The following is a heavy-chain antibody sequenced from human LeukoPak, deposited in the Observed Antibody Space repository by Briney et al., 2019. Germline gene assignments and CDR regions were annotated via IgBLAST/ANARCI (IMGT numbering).Heavy chain of an antibody. D-gene: IGHD6-19*01. CDR3: ARTSLNSSGWDMGY. V-gene: IGHV1-18*01. Sequence: ASVKVSCKASGYTFTSYGISWVRQAPGQGLEWMGWISAYNGSTNYAQKFQGRVTMTRDTSTSTVYMELSSLRSEDTAVYYCARTSLNSSGWDMGYWGQGTLVTVSS. CDR1: GYTFTSYG. J-gene: IGHJ4*02. CDR2: ISAYNGST.